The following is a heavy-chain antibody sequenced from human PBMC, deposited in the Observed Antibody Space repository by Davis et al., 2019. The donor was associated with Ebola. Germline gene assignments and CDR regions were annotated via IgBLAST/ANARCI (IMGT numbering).Heavy chain of an antibody. J-gene: IGHJ5*02. Sequence: ASVKVSCKASGYTFTSYYMHWVRQAPGQGLEWMGIINPSGGSTSYAQKFQGGVTMTRDTSTSTVYMELSSLRSEDTAVYYCARDLGGIAPFNWFDPWGQGTLVTVSS. V-gene: IGHV1-46*01. CDR3: ARDLGGIAPFNWFDP. CDR2: INPSGGST. D-gene: IGHD6-13*01. CDR1: GYTFTSYY.